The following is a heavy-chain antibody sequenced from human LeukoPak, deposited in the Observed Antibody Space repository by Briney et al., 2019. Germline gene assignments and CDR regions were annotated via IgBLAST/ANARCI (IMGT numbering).Heavy chain of an antibody. D-gene: IGHD3-3*01. CDR2: IYTSGST. CDR3: ARDNYDFWSGSPGWFDP. Sequence: PSETLSLTCTVSGGSISSYYWSWIRQPAGKGLEWIGRIYTSGSTNYNPSLKSRVTISVDTSKNQFSLKLSSVTAADTAVYYCARDNYDFWSGSPGWFDPWGQGTLVTVSS. CDR1: GGSISSYY. V-gene: IGHV4-4*07. J-gene: IGHJ5*02.